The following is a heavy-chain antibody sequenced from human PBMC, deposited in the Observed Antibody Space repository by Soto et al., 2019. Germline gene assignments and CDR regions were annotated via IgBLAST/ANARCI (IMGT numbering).Heavy chain of an antibody. CDR3: ARHVYYGSESGGNFDY. CDR1: GGSISSSSYY. D-gene: IGHD3-10*01. CDR2: IYYSGST. Sequence: QLQLQESGPGLVKPSETLSLSCTVSGGSISSSSYYWGWIRQPPGKGLEWIGSIYYSGSTYYNPSLKSRVTIAVDTSKNQFSLKLSSVTAADTAVYYCARHVYYGSESGGNFDYWGQGTLVTVSS. V-gene: IGHV4-39*01. J-gene: IGHJ4*01.